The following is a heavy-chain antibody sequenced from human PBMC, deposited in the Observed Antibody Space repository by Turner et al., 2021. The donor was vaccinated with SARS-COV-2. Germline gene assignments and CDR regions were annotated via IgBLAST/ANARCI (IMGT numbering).Heavy chain of an antibody. V-gene: IGHV4-4*07. J-gene: IGHJ4*02. CDR1: GDSISSYY. D-gene: IGHD1-26*01. CDR2: IYPSGNT. Sequence: QGQLQESGPGLVKPSETLSLTCTVSGDSISSYYWSWIRQPAGKGLEWIGRIYPSGNTNYNPSLKSRVTMSLDTSKSQVYLNLNSVTAADTAVYYCARGDSGSWGPFDYWGQGTLVTVSS. CDR3: ARGDSGSWGPFDY.